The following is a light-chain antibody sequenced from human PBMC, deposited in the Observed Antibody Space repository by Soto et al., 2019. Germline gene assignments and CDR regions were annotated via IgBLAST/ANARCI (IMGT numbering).Light chain of an antibody. Sequence: QSVLTQPASVSGSPGQSITISCTGTSSDVAVFNYVSWYQQYPGRAPKLLIYQVTSRASGVSHRFSGSKSGNTASLTISGLQPEDEAQYYCNSYSRTNFYVFGNGTKVT. J-gene: IGLJ1*01. CDR2: QVT. CDR3: NSYSRTNFYV. CDR1: SSDVAVFNY. V-gene: IGLV2-14*01.